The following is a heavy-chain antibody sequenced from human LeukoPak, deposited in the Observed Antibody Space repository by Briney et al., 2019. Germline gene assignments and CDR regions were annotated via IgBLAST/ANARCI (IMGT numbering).Heavy chain of an antibody. CDR3: ARDHSGGYFDY. V-gene: IGHV1-46*01. CDR2: INPRGGST. CDR1: GYTFTSYY. Sequence: ASVKVSCKAPGYTFTSYYLHWVRQAPGQGLEWMGIINPRGGSTTYAQKFQGRVTMTRDTSTSTVYMELSSLTSEDTAVYYCARDHSGGYFDYWGQGTLVTVSS. D-gene: IGHD3-22*01. J-gene: IGHJ4*02.